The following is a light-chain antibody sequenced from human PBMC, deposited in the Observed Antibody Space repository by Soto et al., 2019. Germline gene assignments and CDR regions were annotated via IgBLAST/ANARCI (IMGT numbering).Light chain of an antibody. CDR1: QNLGDGR. CDR2: DAS. J-gene: IGKJ5*01. CDR3: QEHASI. V-gene: IGKV3-20*01. Sequence: EKRTSACKANQNLGDGRLAWYQQKPGQPPTLLIYDASTRATGIPDRFSGSGSGTDVTLTSSRLEPEDFAVYYGQEHASIVGPGTRLEIK.